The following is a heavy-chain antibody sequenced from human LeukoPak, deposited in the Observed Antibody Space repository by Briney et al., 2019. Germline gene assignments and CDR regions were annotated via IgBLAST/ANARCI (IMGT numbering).Heavy chain of an antibody. CDR2: ISSSSSYI. CDR1: AFTFSSYR. J-gene: IGHJ3*02. Sequence: GGSLRLSCAASAFTFSSYRMNWVRQAPGKGLEWVSSISSSSSYIYSADSMKGRFTISRDNAKNSLYMQMNSLRAEDTAVYYCARGLGVPDAFDIWGQGTMVTVSS. V-gene: IGHV3-21*01. D-gene: IGHD1-26*01. CDR3: ARGLGVPDAFDI.